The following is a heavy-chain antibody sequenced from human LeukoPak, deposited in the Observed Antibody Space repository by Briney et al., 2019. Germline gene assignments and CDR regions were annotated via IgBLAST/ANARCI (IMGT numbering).Heavy chain of an antibody. J-gene: IGHJ4*02. D-gene: IGHD3-16*01. CDR2: ISGSGGNT. Sequence: GGSMSLSCAASGFTFSSYGMSWVRQAAGKVLEWVSSISGSGGNTYYADAVKGRFTISRDNSKNTLFLHMNSLRAEDTAVYYCAKALGGYHFDYWGQGTLVTVSS. CDR1: GFTFSSYG. V-gene: IGHV3-23*01. CDR3: AKALGGYHFDY.